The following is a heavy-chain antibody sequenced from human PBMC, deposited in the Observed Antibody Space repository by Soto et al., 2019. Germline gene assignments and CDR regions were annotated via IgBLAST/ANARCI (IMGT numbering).Heavy chain of an antibody. D-gene: IGHD2-15*01. CDR1: GGTFSSYA. J-gene: IGHJ4*02. V-gene: IGHV1-69*06. CDR3: ARAPPEGYCSGGSCPTYYFDY. CDR2: IIPIFGTA. Sequence: QVQLVQSGAEVKKPGSSVKVSCKASGGTFSSYAISWVRQAPGQGLEWLGGIIPIFGTANYAQKFQGRVTITAYKSTSTAYMELSSLRSEDTAVDYCARAPPEGYCSGGSCPTYYFDYWGQGTLVTVSS.